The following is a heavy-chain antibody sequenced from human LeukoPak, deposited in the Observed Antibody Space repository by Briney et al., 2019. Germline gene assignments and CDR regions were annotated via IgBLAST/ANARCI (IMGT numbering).Heavy chain of an antibody. CDR3: AGDLAVS. J-gene: IGHJ4*02. Sequence: GGSLRLSCAAAGFAFSTFAMSWVRQAPGKGLEWVSSISSAGDNTYSADSVKGRFTISRDNSKNTLFLQMTSLRADDTAVYYCAGDLAVSWGQGTLVTVSS. V-gene: IGHV3-23*01. CDR2: ISSAGDNT. CDR1: GFAFSTFA.